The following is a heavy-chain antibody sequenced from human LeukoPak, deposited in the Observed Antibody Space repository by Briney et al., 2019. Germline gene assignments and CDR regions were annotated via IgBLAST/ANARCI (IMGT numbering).Heavy chain of an antibody. V-gene: IGHV1-18*01. CDR1: GYTFTSYG. CDR2: ISAYNGNA. D-gene: IGHD3-22*01. J-gene: IGHJ5*02. Sequence: ASVKVSCKASGYTFTSYGISWVRHAPGQGLEWMGWISAYNGNANYAQKLQGRVTMTTDTSTSTAYVELRSLRSDDTAVYYCARVYYYDSSGHNWFDPWGQGTLVTVSS. CDR3: ARVYYYDSSGHNWFDP.